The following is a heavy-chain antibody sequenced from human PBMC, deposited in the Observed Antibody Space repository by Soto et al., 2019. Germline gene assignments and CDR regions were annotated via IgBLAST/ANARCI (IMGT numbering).Heavy chain of an antibody. CDR2: FDPEDGET. J-gene: IGHJ4*02. CDR3: ATGRAAEAGNAGTPDY. V-gene: IGHV1-24*01. CDR1: GYTLTELS. D-gene: IGHD6-13*01. Sequence: ASVKVSCKVSGYTLTELSMHWVRQAPGKGLEWMGGFDPEDGETIYAQKFQGRVTMTEDTSTDTAYMELSSLRSEDTAGYYCATGRAAEAGNAGTPDYWGKGTLVTV.